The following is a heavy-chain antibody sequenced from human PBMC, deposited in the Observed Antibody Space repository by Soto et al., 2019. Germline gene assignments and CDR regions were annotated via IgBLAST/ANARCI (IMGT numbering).Heavy chain of an antibody. CDR2: INAGNGNT. D-gene: IGHD3-10*01. V-gene: IGHV1-3*01. CDR1: GYTFTSYA. J-gene: IGHJ4*02. CDR3: VKGIGEYSAVDY. Sequence: GASVKVSCKASGYTFTSYAMHWVRQAPGQRLEWMGWINAGNGNTKYSQKFQGRVTITRDTSASTAYMELSSLRSEDTAVYYCVKGIGEYSAVDYWGQGTLVTVSS.